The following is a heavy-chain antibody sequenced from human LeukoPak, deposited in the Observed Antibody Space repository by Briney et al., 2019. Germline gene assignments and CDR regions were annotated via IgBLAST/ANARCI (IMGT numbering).Heavy chain of an antibody. CDR3: TTGAPRAYSGSYSNC. Sequence: GGSLRLSCAASGFTFSNAWMSWVRHAPGKGLEGVGRIKSKTDGGTTDYAAPVKGRFIISRDDSQNTLYLQMNSLKTEDTAVYYCTTGAPRAYSGSYSNCWGQGTLVTVSS. D-gene: IGHD1-26*01. V-gene: IGHV3-15*01. CDR1: GFTFSNAW. CDR2: IKSKTDGGTT. J-gene: IGHJ4*02.